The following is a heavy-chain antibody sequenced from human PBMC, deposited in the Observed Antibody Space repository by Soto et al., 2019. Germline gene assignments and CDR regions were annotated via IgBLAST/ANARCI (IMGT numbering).Heavy chain of an antibody. D-gene: IGHD2-15*01. V-gene: IGHV3-21*06. CDR1: GFTFSSCT. Sequence: EVPLVESGGGLVKPGGSLRLSGAVSGFTFSSCTMNWVRQAPGKGLEWVSSISPSSGHIYYADSVKGRFTISRDNAKNSLCLQMNSRRGEDTAVYYCSGCSGGACHKNYGMDVWGQGTTVTVSS. J-gene: IGHJ6*02. CDR3: SGCSGGACHKNYGMDV. CDR2: ISPSSGHI.